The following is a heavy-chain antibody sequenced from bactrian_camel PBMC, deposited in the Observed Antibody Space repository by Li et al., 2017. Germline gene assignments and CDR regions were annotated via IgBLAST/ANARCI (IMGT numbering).Heavy chain of an antibody. CDR2: ISTGGGSP. CDR1: GYTHGAYY. CDR3: TKDRGRAVPAGSFDY. D-gene: IGHD6*01. J-gene: IGHJ6*01. Sequence: VQLVESGGGSVQAGATLTLSCAASGYTHGAYYTGWFRQAPGKEREGVAAISTGGGSPSYANSVKGRFTISQDNAKNTLYLQLNSLKTEDTAMYYCTKDRGRAVPAGSFDYWAQGTQVTVS. V-gene: IGHV3S1*01.